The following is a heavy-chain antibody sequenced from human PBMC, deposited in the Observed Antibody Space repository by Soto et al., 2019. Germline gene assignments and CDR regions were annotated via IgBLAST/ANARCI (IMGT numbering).Heavy chain of an antibody. J-gene: IGHJ6*02. D-gene: IGHD6-13*01. V-gene: IGHV6-1*01. CDR1: GDSVSSNSAA. Sequence: SQTLSLTCAISGDSVSSNSAAWNWIRQSPSRGLEWLGRTYYRSKWYNDYAVSVKSRITINPDTSKNQFSLQLNSVTPEDTAVYYCARDPGGGSSWYYYYYGMDVWGQGTTVTVS. CDR3: ARDPGGGSSWYYYYYGMDV. CDR2: TYYRSKWYN.